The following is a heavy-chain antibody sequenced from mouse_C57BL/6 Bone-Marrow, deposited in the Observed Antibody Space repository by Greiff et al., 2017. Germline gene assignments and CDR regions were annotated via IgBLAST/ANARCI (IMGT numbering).Heavy chain of an antibody. CDR2: SRNKANDYTT. V-gene: IGHV7-1*01. J-gene: IGHJ4*01. CDR3: AREAYYAMDY. CDR1: GFTFSDFY. Sequence: EVKLEESGGGLVQSGRSLRLSCATSGFTFSDFYMEWVRQAPGKGLEWIAASRNKANDYTTEYSASVKGRFIVSRDTSQSILYLQMNALRAEDTAIYYCAREAYYAMDYWGQGTSVTVSS.